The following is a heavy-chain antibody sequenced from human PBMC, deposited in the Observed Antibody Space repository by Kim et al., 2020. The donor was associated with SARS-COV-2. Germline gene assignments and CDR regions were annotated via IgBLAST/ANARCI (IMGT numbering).Heavy chain of an antibody. CDR3: ARATHYDILTGYHSYDAFDI. J-gene: IGHJ3*02. Sequence: GGSLRLSCAASGFTVSSNYMSWVRQAPGKGLEWVSVIYSGGSTYYADSVKGRFTISRDNSKNTLYLQMNSLRAEDTAVYYCARATHYDILTGYHSYDAFDIWGQGTMVTVSS. D-gene: IGHD3-9*01. CDR2: IYSGGST. V-gene: IGHV3-66*02. CDR1: GFTVSSNY.